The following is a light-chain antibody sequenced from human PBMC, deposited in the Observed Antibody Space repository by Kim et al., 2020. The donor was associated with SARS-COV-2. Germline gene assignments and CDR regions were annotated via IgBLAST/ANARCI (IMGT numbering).Light chain of an antibody. J-gene: IGKJ1*01. CDR1: QGISNY. CDR2: AAS. V-gene: IGKV1-27*01. CDR3: QKYNSAPRT. Sequence: ASVGDRVTITCLASQGISNYLAWYQQKPGKVPKLLIYAASTWQSGVPSRFSGSGSGTDFTLTISSLQPEDVATYYCQKYNSAPRTFGQGTKVDIK.